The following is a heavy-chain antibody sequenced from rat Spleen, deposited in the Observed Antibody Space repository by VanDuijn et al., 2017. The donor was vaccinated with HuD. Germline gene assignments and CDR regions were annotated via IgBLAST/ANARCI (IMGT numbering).Heavy chain of an antibody. D-gene: IGHD4-3*01. CDR1: GFTFSNYD. CDR2: MSPGGGGT. Sequence: EVQLVESGGGLVQPGGSLKLSCEASGFTFSNYDMAWVRQTPTKRLEWVTSMSPGGGGTYYRGSVKGRFTVSRDNAKSTLYLQMDSLRSEDTATYYCARQDTSGYSNWFGYWGRGSLVTVSS. J-gene: IGHJ3*01. CDR3: ARQDTSGYSNWFGY. V-gene: IGHV5-25*01.